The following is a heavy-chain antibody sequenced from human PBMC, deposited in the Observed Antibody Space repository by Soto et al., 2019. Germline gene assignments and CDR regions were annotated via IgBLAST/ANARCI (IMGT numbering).Heavy chain of an antibody. J-gene: IGHJ4*02. Sequence: GGSPRLSCVASGFAVSNNYMNWVRQAPGKGLEWVSVVYSGGTTYYADSVRGRFTVSRDDSKNTLFLQMSSLRAEDTAVYYCARAASPFDCDSSGYWGFDHWCQGTLVTVSS. V-gene: IGHV3-53*01. CDR3: ARAASPFDCDSSGYWGFDH. D-gene: IGHD3-22*01. CDR2: VYSGGTT. CDR1: GFAVSNNY.